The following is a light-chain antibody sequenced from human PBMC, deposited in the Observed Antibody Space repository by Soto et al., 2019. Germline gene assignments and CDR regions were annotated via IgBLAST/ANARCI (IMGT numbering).Light chain of an antibody. CDR1: SSDVGGYNY. J-gene: IGLJ2*01. V-gene: IGLV2-11*01. Sequence: QSALTQPRSVSGSPGRSVTISCTGTSSDVGGYNYVSWYQQHPGKAPKLMIYDVSQRPSGVPDRFSGSKSGHTASLTISGLQAEDEADYYCCSYAGSHFLFGGGTKLTVL. CDR3: CSYAGSHFL. CDR2: DVS.